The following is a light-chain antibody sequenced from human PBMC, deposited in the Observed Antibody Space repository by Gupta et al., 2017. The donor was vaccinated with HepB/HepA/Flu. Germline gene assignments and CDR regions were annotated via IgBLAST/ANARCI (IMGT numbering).Light chain of an antibody. CDR1: SSDVGSYNL. J-gene: IGLJ2*01. CDR2: EVS. Sequence: QSALTPPAPVSGSPGQSITISCTGTSSDVGSYNLVSWYQQHPGKAPKLMIYEVSKRPSGVSNRFSGSKSGNTASLTISGLQAEDEADYYCCSYAGSSTVVFGGGTKLTVL. V-gene: IGLV2-23*02. CDR3: CSYAGSSTVV.